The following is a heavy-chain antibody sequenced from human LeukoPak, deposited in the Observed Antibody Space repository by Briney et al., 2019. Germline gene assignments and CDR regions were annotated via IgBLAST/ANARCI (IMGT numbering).Heavy chain of an antibody. V-gene: IGHV5-51*01. CDR2: IYPGDSDT. Sequence: GGSLKISCKDSGYSFTNYWIGWGRQLPGKGLEGMGIIYPGDSDTRYSPSFQGQVTISADNSISTAHLQWSSLKGSDTAMEYCAKPGGRGQYSYGSYDYWGQGALVTVSS. CDR3: AKPGGRGQYSYGSYDY. D-gene: IGHD5-18*01. J-gene: IGHJ4*02. CDR1: GYSFTNYW.